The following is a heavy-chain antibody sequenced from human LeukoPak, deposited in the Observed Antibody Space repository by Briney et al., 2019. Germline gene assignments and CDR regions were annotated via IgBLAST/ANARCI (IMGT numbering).Heavy chain of an antibody. V-gene: IGHV3-48*04. CDR3: ARLLRFPNDAFDI. Sequence: GGSLRLSCAASGFTFSSYALSWVRQAPGKGLEWVSYISSSSSTIYYADSVKGRFTISRDNAKNSLYLQMNSLRAEDTAVYYCARLLRFPNDAFDIWGQGTMVTVSS. CDR2: ISSSSSTI. D-gene: IGHD3-3*01. J-gene: IGHJ3*02. CDR1: GFTFSSYA.